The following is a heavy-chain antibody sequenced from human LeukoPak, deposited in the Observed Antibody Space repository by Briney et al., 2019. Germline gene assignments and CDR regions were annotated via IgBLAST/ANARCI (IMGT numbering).Heavy chain of an antibody. CDR2: INSDGINT. J-gene: IGHJ5*02. CDR3: ARDLGQYYDTSDNWFDP. CDR1: GFTFSNYW. V-gene: IGHV3-74*01. D-gene: IGHD3-22*01. Sequence: GGSLRRSCAASGFTFSNYWMHWVRQAPGKGLVWVSRINSDGINTSYADSVKGRFTISRDNAKNTLNLQMNSLRAEDTAVYYCARDLGQYYDTSDNWFDPWGQGTLVTVSS.